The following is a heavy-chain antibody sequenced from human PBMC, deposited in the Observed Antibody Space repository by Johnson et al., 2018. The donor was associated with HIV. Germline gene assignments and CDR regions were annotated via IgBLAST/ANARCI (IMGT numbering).Heavy chain of an antibody. V-gene: IGHV3-11*04. Sequence: QVQLVESGGGLVKPGGSLSLSCAASGFIFSDYYMNWIRQAPGKGLEWVSYFSSSGTTIYYADSVKGRFTISRDNAKNSLYLQMNSLRAEDTAVYYCARGLRLDDAFDIWGQGTMVTVSS. CDR1: GFIFSDYY. CDR2: FSSSGTTI. J-gene: IGHJ3*02. CDR3: ARGLRLDDAFDI. D-gene: IGHD4-11*01.